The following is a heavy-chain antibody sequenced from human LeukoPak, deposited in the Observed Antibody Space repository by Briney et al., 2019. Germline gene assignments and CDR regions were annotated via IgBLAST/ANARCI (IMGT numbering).Heavy chain of an antibody. J-gene: IGHJ4*02. CDR3: ARGARTGGDGNRIVGATQFDY. CDR2: ISSSSSYI. D-gene: IGHD1-26*01. CDR1: GFTFSSYS. V-gene: IGHV3-21*01. Sequence: PGGSLRLSCAASGFTFSSYSMNWVRQAPGKGLEWVSSISSSSSYIYYADSVKGRFTISRDNAKNSLYLQMNSLRAEDTAVYYCARGARTGGDGNRIVGATQFDYWGQGTLVTVSS.